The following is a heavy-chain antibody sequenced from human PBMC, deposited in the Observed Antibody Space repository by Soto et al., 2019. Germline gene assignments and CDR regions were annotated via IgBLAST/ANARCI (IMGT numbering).Heavy chain of an antibody. CDR1: GYTFTSYG. V-gene: IGHV1-18*01. CDR2: ISAYNGNT. J-gene: IGHJ4*02. CDR3: AREPPALYYGFWSGPMWYFDY. Sequence: ASVKVSCKASGYTFTSYGISWVRQAPGQGLEWMGWISAYNGNTNYAQKLQGRVTMTTDTSTSTAYMELRSLRSDDTAVYYCAREPPALYYGFWSGPMWYFDYWGQGTLVTVSS. D-gene: IGHD3-3*01.